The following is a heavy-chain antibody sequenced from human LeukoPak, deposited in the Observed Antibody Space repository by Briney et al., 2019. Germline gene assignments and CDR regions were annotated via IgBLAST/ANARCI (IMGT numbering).Heavy chain of an antibody. CDR2: INPSGGST. J-gene: IGHJ6*02. CDR1: GYTFTSYY. CDR3: AREPGYCSSTSCPIWGMDV. Sequence: GASVKVSCKASGYTFTSYYMHWVRQAPGQGLEWMLIINPSGGSTSYAQKFQGRVTMTRDTSTSTDYMELSSLRSEDTAVYYCAREPGYCSSTSCPIWGMDVWGQGTTVTVSS. V-gene: IGHV1-46*01. D-gene: IGHD2-2*01.